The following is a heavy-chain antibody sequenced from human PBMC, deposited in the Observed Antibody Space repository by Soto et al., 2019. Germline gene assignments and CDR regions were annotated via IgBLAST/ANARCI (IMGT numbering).Heavy chain of an antibody. Sequence: QMQLVQSGPEVKKPGTSVKVSCKASGFTFTSSAMQWVRQARGQRLEWIGWIVVGSGNTNYAQKVQERVTITRDMSTSTAYMELSSLRSEDTAVYYCASPSGDTAMEDYYYYGMDVWGQGTTVTVSS. CDR1: GFTFTSSA. CDR3: ASPSGDTAMEDYYYYGMDV. D-gene: IGHD5-18*01. V-gene: IGHV1-58*02. CDR2: IVVGSGNT. J-gene: IGHJ6*02.